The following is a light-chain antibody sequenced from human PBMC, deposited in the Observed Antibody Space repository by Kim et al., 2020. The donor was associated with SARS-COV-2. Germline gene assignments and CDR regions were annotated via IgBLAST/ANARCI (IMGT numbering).Light chain of an antibody. V-gene: IGLV3-27*01. CDR2: KDT. CDR1: VLAKKY. J-gene: IGLJ2*01. Sequence: VLPGQTARITCSGDVLAKKYARWFQQKPGQAPVLVIYKDTERPSGIPERFSGSSSGTTVTLTISGAQVGDEGDYYCYSYSAAGEPLLGGGTQLTVL. CDR3: YSYSAAGEPL.